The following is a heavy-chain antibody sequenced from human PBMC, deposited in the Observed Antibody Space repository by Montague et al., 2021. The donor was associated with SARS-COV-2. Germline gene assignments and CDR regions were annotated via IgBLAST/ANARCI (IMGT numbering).Heavy chain of an antibody. Sequence: SLRLSCAASRFTFSSYEMNWVRQAPRKGLEWVSYLTSSGTTIYYADSVKGRFTISRDNAKNSLYLQMNSLRAEDTAVYYCARGGGGYDYFFNYYGMDVWGQGTTVTVSS. CDR3: ARGGGGYDYFFNYYGMDV. D-gene: IGHD5-12*01. CDR2: LTSSGTTI. J-gene: IGHJ6*02. V-gene: IGHV3-48*03. CDR1: RFTFSSYE.